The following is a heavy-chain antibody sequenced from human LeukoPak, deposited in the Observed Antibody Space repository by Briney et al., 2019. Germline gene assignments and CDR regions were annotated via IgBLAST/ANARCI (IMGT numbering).Heavy chain of an antibody. J-gene: IGHJ4*02. CDR2: INPNSGGT. V-gene: IGHV1-2*02. CDR3: ARERYYYDSSGYYYYFDY. CDR1: GYTFTGYY. Sequence: ASVKVSCKASGYTFTGYYMHWVRQAPGQGLEWMGWINPNSGGTNYAQKFQGRVTMTRDTSIITAYMELSMLRSDDTAVYYCARERYYYDSSGYYYYFDYWGQGTLVTVSS. D-gene: IGHD3-22*01.